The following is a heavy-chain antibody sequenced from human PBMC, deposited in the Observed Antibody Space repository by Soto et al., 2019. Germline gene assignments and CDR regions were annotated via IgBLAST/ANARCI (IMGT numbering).Heavy chain of an antibody. D-gene: IGHD2-21*02. CDR3: ARGIVVVTAIDY. Sequence: TLRLPWSVLGGNIIDFYWSWIRQPPGKGLEWIGYIYYSGSTNYNPSLKSRVTISVDTSKNQFSLKLSSVTAADTAVYYCARGIVVVTAIDYWGQGTLVTVSS. CDR2: IYYSGST. CDR1: GGNIIDFY. J-gene: IGHJ4*02. V-gene: IGHV4-59*01.